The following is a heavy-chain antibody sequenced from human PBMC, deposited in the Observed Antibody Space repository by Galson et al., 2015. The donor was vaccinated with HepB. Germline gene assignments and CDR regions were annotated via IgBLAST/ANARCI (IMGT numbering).Heavy chain of an antibody. CDR1: GYTFTSYG. CDR3: ARRMSYDYVWGSYRYTGFDY. J-gene: IGHJ4*02. V-gene: IGHV1-18*04. Sequence: SVKVSCKASGYTFTSYGISWVRQAPGQGLEWMGWISAYNGNTNYAQKLQGRVTMTTDTSTSTAYMELRSLRSDDTAVYYCARRMSYDYVWGSYRYTGFDYWGQGTLVTVSS. CDR2: ISAYNGNT. D-gene: IGHD3-16*02.